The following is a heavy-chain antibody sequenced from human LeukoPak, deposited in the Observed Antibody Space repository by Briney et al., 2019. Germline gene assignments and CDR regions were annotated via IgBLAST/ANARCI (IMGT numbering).Heavy chain of an antibody. D-gene: IGHD4-17*01. Sequence: PSETLSLTCAVYGGSFSGYYWSWIRQPPGKGLEWIGEINHSGSTNYNPSLKSRVTISVDTSKNQFSLKLSSVTAADTAVYYCARFGRRNDYGDYKAFDIWGQGTMVTVSS. CDR2: INHSGST. V-gene: IGHV4-34*01. CDR3: ARFGRRNDYGDYKAFDI. J-gene: IGHJ3*02. CDR1: GGSFSGYY.